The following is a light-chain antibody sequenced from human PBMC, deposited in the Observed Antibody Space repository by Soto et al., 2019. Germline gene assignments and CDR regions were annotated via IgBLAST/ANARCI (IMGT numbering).Light chain of an antibody. CDR3: QQSYSTPRK. CDR1: QSISSY. Sequence: DIQMTPSPSSLSASVGDRVTITCRASQSISSYLNWYQQKPGKAPKLLIYAASSLHSGVPSRFSGSGSGTDFTLTISSLQPEDFATYYCQQSYSTPRKFGQGTKVEIK. J-gene: IGKJ1*01. V-gene: IGKV1-39*01. CDR2: AAS.